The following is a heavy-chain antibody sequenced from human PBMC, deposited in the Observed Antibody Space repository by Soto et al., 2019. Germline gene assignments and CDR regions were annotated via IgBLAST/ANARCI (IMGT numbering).Heavy chain of an antibody. V-gene: IGHV3-53*01. CDR3: ARDPRGSGSAPWGYYFDY. CDR2: IYSGGST. CDR1: GFTVSSNY. Sequence: PGGSLRLSCAASGFTVSSNYMSWVRQAPGKGLEWVSVIYSGGSTYYADSVKGRFTISRDNSKNTLYLQMNSLRAEDTAVYYCARDPRGSGSAPWGYYFDYWGQGTLVTVSS. D-gene: IGHD1-26*01. J-gene: IGHJ4*02.